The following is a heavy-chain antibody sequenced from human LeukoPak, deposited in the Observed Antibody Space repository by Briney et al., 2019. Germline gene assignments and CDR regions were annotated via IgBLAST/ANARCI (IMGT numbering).Heavy chain of an antibody. Sequence: GGSLRLSCAASGFTFSGSAMHWVRQASGKGLEWVGRIRSKANSYATAYAASMKGRFTISRDDSKNTAYLQMSSPKTEDTAVYYCTTHSSSSGCYWGQGTLVTVSS. CDR3: TTHSSSSGCY. V-gene: IGHV3-73*01. J-gene: IGHJ4*02. D-gene: IGHD6-6*01. CDR1: GFTFSGSA. CDR2: IRSKANSYAT.